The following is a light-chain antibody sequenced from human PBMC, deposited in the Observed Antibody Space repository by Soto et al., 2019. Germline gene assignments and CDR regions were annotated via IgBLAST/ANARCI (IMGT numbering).Light chain of an antibody. Sequence: EVVMTQSPATLSVSPGERATLSCRASETVATNLAWYQQKPGQAPRLLISGSSTKAAGNSDRFRGSGSVTEFTLTISSLRSEDSAIYYFQQYFEWPPMTFGQGTKLEI. CDR3: QQYFEWPPMT. J-gene: IGKJ1*01. CDR2: GSS. V-gene: IGKV3-15*01. CDR1: ETVATN.